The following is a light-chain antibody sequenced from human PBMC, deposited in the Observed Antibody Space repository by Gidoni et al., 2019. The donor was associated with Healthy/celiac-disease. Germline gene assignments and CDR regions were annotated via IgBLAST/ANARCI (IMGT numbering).Light chain of an antibody. CDR1: SPNIGSNY. CDR3: AAWDDSLSGHVV. V-gene: IGLV1-47*01. J-gene: IGLJ2*01. CDR2: RNN. Sequence: QSVLPQPPSASGTPGQRVTISCSGSSPNIGSNYLYWYQQLPGTAPKLRIYRNNQRPSGVPDRFSGSKSGTSASLAISGLRSEDEADYYCAAWDDSLSGHVVFGGGTKLTVL.